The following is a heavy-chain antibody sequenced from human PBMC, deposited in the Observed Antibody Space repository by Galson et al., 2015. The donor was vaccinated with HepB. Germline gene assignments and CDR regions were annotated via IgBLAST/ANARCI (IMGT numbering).Heavy chain of an antibody. CDR1: GFSFTRYA. Sequence: SLRLSCAASGFSFTRYAMTWVRQAPGKGLEWVSSITSSGGNSYYPDSVKGRFTVSRDNSKNTLLLQLNSLRAEDTAMYFCAKDGIMVANNPYHFHYWGQGTLVTVSP. V-gene: IGHV3-23*01. CDR3: AKDGIMVANNPYHFHY. J-gene: IGHJ4*02. CDR2: ITSSGGNS. D-gene: IGHD2-15*01.